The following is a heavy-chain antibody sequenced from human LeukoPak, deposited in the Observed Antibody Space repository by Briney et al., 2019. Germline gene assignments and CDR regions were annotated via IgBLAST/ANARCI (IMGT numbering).Heavy chain of an antibody. J-gene: IGHJ4*02. Sequence: GGSLRLSCAASGFTFSSYSMNWVRQAPGKGLEWVSSTSSSSSYIYYADSVKGRFTISRDNAKNSLYLQMNSLRAEDTAVYYCARVGGYYYDSSGYYYVKDYWGQGTLVTVSS. CDR3: ARVGGYYYDSSGYYYVKDY. D-gene: IGHD3-22*01. CDR1: GFTFSSYS. CDR2: TSSSSSYI. V-gene: IGHV3-21*01.